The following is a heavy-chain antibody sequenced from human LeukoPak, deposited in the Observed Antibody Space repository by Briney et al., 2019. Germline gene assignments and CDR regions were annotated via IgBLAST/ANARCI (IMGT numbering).Heavy chain of an antibody. CDR2: ISFDINCK. J-gene: IGHJ4*02. CDR3: AKDQTSSWSIEY. V-gene: IGHV3-30*18. CDR1: GFTFSSSG. D-gene: IGHD6-13*01. Sequence: GRSLRLSCAASGFTFSSSGMHWVRQAPGKGLEWVAAISFDINCKYYADSVKGRFTISRDNSKNTLFLQMNSLRAEDTAVYYCAKDQTSSWSIEYWGQGTLVTVSS.